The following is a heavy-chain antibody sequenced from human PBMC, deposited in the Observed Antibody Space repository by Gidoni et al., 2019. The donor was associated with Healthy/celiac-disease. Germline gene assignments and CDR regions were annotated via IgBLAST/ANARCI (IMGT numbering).Heavy chain of an antibody. CDR1: GFTFSSYA. CDR3: AKDGPLARIVVVPAAGAPSDAFDI. D-gene: IGHD2-2*01. V-gene: IGHV3-23*01. Sequence: EVQLLESGGGLVQPGGSLSPSCAASGFTFSSYAMRWVRQGPGKGLGGVSAISGSGGSTYYADSVKGRFTISRDNSKNTLYLQMNSLRAEDTAVYYCAKDGPLARIVVVPAAGAPSDAFDIWGQGTMVTVSS. J-gene: IGHJ3*02. CDR2: ISGSGGST.